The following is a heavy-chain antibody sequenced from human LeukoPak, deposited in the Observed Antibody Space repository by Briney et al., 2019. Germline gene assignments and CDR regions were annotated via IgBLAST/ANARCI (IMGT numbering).Heavy chain of an antibody. V-gene: IGHV4-59*08. CDR1: GGSISSYY. Sequence: SETLSLTCTVSGGSISSYYWSWIRQPPGKGLEWIGYIYYSGSTNYNPSLKSRVTISVDTSKNQFSLKLSSVPAADTAVYYCARHFPELGYCSSISCFDAFDIWGQGTMVSVSS. J-gene: IGHJ3*02. CDR3: ARHFPELGYCSSISCFDAFDI. CDR2: IYYSGST. D-gene: IGHD2-2*01.